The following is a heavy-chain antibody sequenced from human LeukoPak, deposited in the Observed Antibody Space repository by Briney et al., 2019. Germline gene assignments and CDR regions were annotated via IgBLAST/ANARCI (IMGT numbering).Heavy chain of an antibody. D-gene: IGHD4-11*01. Sequence: SETLSLTCAVSGGSISSYYWSWIRQPPGKGLEWIGYIYYSGSTNYKPSLKSRVTISVDTSKNQFSLKLSSVTAADTAVYYCARGHYKEYFDYWGQGTLVTVSS. J-gene: IGHJ4*02. CDR2: IYYSGST. V-gene: IGHV4-59*01. CDR1: GGSISSYY. CDR3: ARGHYKEYFDY.